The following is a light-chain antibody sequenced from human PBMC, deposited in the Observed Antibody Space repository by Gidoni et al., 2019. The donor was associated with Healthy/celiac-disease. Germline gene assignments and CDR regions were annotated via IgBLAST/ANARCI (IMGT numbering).Light chain of an antibody. CDR3: NSRDSSGNHLVV. Sequence: SSELTQDPAVSVAFGQTVRITCQRDSLRSYYASWYQQKPGQAPVLVIYGKNNRPSGIPDRFSGSSSGNTATLTITRAQAEDEADDYCNSRDSSGNHLVVFGGGTKLTVL. V-gene: IGLV3-19*01. CDR2: GKN. CDR1: SLRSYY. J-gene: IGLJ2*01.